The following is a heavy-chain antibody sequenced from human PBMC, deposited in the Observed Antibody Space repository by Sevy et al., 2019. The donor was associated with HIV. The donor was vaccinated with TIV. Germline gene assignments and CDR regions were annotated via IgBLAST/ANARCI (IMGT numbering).Heavy chain of an antibody. CDR3: ARFSGGSKGTAFDY. J-gene: IGHJ4*02. CDR1: GFTVNTNY. D-gene: IGHD2-15*01. V-gene: IGHV3-53*01. CDR2: IYSGGST. Sequence: GSLRLSCTASGFTVNTNYMSWVRQAPEKGLEWVSVIYSGGSTYYADSVKGRFTISRDNSKNTGYLQMNSLRAEDTAVYYCARFSGGSKGTAFDYWGQGTLVTVSS.